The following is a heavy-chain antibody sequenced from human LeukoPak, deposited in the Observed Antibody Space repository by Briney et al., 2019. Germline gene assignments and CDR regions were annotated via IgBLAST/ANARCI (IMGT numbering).Heavy chain of an antibody. CDR3: ARDLMARGSFDY. CDR2: NYPTGNT. D-gene: IGHD3-10*01. J-gene: IGHJ4*02. CDR1: GVSVTSYY. V-gene: IGHV4-4*07. Sequence: SETLSLTCSVSGVSVTSYYWSWVRPPAGKRLEWIGRNYPTGNTIYNPSLKSRVTMSVDMSKNHLSLKLTSVTAADAAVYYCARDLMARGSFDYWGQGILVSVSS.